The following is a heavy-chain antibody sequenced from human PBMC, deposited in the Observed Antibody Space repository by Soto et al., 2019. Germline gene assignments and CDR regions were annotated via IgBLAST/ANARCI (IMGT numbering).Heavy chain of an antibody. CDR2: INHGGST. D-gene: IGHD3-10*01. J-gene: IGHJ6*02. CDR1: GGSFSGYY. Sequence: QVQLQQWGAGLLKPSETLSLTCAVYGGSFSGYYWSWIRQPPGKGLEWIGEINHGGSTNYNPSLKSRVIISEDTSRAQFSLDLSSLTAADTAVYYCARGAPGSGSYHGMDVWGQGTTVTVSS. CDR3: ARGAPGSGSYHGMDV. V-gene: IGHV4-34*01.